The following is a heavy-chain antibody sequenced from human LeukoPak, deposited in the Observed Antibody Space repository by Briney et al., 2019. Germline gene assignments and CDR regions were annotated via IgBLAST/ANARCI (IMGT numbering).Heavy chain of an antibody. D-gene: IGHD1-26*01. CDR1: GGSISSSNW. CDR2: IYHSGST. V-gene: IGHV4-4*02. Sequence: PSGTLSLTCAVSGGSISSSNWWSWVRQPPGKGLEWIGEIYHSGSTNYNPSLKSRVTISVDKSKNQFSLKLSSVTAADTAVYYCARGSFRVGATSPLNWFDPWGQGTLVTVSS. J-gene: IGHJ5*02. CDR3: ARGSFRVGATSPLNWFDP.